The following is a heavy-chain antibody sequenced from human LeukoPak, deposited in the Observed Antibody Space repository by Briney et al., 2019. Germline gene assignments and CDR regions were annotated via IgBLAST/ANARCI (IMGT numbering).Heavy chain of an antibody. CDR2: IYYSGST. CDR3: ARVRRSAVAGLWLDY. CDR1: GGSISSYY. J-gene: IGHJ4*02. V-gene: IGHV4-59*01. Sequence: KPSETLSLTCTASGGSISSYYWSWIRQPPGKGLEWIGYIYYSGSTNYNPSLKSRVTISVDTSKNHFSLKLSSVTAADTAVYYCARVRRSAVAGLWLDYWGQGTLVTVSS. D-gene: IGHD6-19*01.